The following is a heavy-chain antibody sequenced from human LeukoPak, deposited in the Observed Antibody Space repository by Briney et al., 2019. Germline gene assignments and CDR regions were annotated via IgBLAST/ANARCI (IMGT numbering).Heavy chain of an antibody. J-gene: IGHJ4*02. CDR2: ISYDGSNK. D-gene: IGHD3-10*01. V-gene: IGHV3-30-3*01. CDR3: ARDSYGSGSYYSH. Sequence: GRSLRLSCAASGFTFSSYAMHRVRQAPGKGLEWVVVISYDGSNKYYADSVKGRFTISRDNSKNTLYLQMNSLRAEDTAVYYCARDSYGSGSYYSHWGQGTLVTVSS. CDR1: GFTFSSYA.